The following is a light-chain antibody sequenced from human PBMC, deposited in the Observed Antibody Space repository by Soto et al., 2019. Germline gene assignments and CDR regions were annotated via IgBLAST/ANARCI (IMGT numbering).Light chain of an antibody. CDR1: QSVSSSY. J-gene: IGKJ4*01. Sequence: EIVLTQSPGTLSLSPGERATLSCRASQSVSSSYLAWYQQKPGQAPRLLIYGASGRATGIPDRFSGSGSGTDFTLTISRLEPEDFAVYYCQQYGSSFFTFGGGTKVEIK. CDR3: QQYGSSFFT. V-gene: IGKV3-20*01. CDR2: GAS.